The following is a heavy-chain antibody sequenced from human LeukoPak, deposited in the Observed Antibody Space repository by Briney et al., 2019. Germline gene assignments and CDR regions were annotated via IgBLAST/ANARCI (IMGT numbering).Heavy chain of an antibody. D-gene: IGHD1-26*01. CDR2: IYYSGST. CDR1: GGSISSYY. CDR3: ARVERGATFTFHYYMDV. V-gene: IGHV4-59*01. J-gene: IGHJ6*03. Sequence: SETLSLTCTVSGGSISSYYWSWIRQPPGKGLEWIGYIYYSGSTNYNPSLKSRVTISVDTSKNQFSLKLSSVTAVDTAVYYCARVERGATFTFHYYMDVWGKGTTVTVSS.